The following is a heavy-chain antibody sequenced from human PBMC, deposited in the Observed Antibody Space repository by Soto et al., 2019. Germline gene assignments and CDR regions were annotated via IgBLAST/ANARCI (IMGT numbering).Heavy chain of an antibody. CDR1: GNIFNGYG. V-gene: IGHV3-33*01. D-gene: IGHD6-13*01. CDR3: ARYSGIAAAGYYYYGLEV. CDR2: MWYDASNK. Sequence: LRLSYAPSGNIFNGYGMYWFHQPPDKGLEWVAVMWYDASNKYYAGCGRGRFTISRDNSKNTLYLQMNSLRAEDTAVYYCARYSGIAAAGYYYYGLEVWGQGTTVTVSS. J-gene: IGHJ6*02.